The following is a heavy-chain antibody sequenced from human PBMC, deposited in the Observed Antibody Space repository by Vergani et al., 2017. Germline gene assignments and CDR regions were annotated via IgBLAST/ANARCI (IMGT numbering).Heavy chain of an antibody. CDR3: ARELRLLYKRFDP. V-gene: IGHV3-33*01. D-gene: IGHD5-12*01. CDR2: TWYDGNNK. J-gene: IGHJ5*02. Sequence: QVQLVESGGGVVQPGRSLRLSCAASGFTFNQYGMHWVRQAPGKGLEWVAVTWYDGNNKQYADSVKGRFTISRDNSKSTMYLQMNSLRDEDTGVYYCARELRLLYKRFDPWGQGTLLTVSS. CDR1: GFTFNQYG.